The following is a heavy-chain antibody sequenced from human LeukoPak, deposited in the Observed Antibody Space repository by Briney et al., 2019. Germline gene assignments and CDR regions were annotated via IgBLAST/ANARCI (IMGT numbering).Heavy chain of an antibody. D-gene: IGHD3-9*01. CDR2: INAGNGNT. V-gene: IGHV1-3*01. J-gene: IGHJ4*02. Sequence: ASVKVSCKASGYTFTSYAMHWVRQAPGQRLEWMGCINAGNGNTKYSQKFQGRVTITRDTSASTAYMELSSLRSEDTAVYYCARFDILTGYLGYWGQGTLVTVSS. CDR3: ARFDILTGYLGY. CDR1: GYTFTSYA.